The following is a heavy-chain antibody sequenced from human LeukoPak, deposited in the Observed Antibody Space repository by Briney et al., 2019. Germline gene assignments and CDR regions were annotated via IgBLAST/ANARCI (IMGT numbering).Heavy chain of an antibody. Sequence: GGSLRLSCAASGFTFSSYAMSWVRQAPGKGLEWVSAISGSGGSTYYADSVKGGFTISRDNSKNTLYLQMNSLRAEDTAVYYCAKTPRGYYDSSGYSYYWGQGTLVTVSS. J-gene: IGHJ4*02. V-gene: IGHV3-23*01. CDR1: GFTFSSYA. CDR2: ISGSGGST. D-gene: IGHD3-22*01. CDR3: AKTPRGYYDSSGYSYY.